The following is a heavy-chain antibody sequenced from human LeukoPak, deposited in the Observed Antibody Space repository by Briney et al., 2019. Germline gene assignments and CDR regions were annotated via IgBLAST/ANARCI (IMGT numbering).Heavy chain of an antibody. CDR2: IIPIFGTA. CDR3: ARESGYSYGSFDY. V-gene: IGHV1-69*05. J-gene: IGHJ4*02. D-gene: IGHD5-18*01. CDR1: GCTFSSYA. Sequence: SVKVSCKSSGCTFSSYAISWVRQAPGQGLEWMGGIIPIFGTANYAQKFQGRVTITTDESTSTAYMELSSLRSEDTAVYYCARESGYSYGSFDYWGQGTLVTVSS.